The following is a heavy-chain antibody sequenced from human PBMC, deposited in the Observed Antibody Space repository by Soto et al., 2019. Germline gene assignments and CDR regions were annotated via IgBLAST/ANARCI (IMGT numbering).Heavy chain of an antibody. D-gene: IGHD3-10*01. J-gene: IGHJ4*02. CDR3: AREGRGYYFGCVDY. V-gene: IGHV3-30-3*01. CDR1: GFTFSVFA. CDR2: ISYDGSNK. Sequence: QVQLVESGGGVVQPGGSLRLSCAASGFTFSVFAMHWVRQAPGKGLEWVAVISYDGSNKYYADSVKGRFTISRDNSKNSLYLQMNSLRAEDTAVYYCAREGRGYYFGCVDYWGQGTLVTVSS.